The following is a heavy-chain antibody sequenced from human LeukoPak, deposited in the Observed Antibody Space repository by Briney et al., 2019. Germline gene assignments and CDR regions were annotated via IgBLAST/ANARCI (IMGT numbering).Heavy chain of an antibody. D-gene: IGHD3-22*01. CDR3: ARIRVGQWLLLDY. J-gene: IGHJ4*02. CDR1: GFSLSTSGMR. V-gene: IGHV2-70*04. Sequence: SGPALVKPTQTLTLTCTFPGFSLSTSGMRVSWIRQPPGKALEWLARIDWDDDKFYSTSLKTRLTISKDTSKCQLVLTMTNMDPVITATYYCARIRVGQWLLLDYWGQGTLVTVSS. CDR2: IDWDDDK.